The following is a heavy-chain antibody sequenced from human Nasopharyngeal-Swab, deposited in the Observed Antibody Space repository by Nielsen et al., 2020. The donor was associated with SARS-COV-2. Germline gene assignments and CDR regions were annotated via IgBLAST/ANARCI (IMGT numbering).Heavy chain of an antibody. CDR1: GGTFSSYA. CDR2: IIPIFGTA. Sequence: SVKVSCKASGGTFSSYAISWVRQAPGQGLEWMGGIIPIFGTANYAQKFQGRVTITADKSTSTAYMELSSLRSEDTAVYYRAREESIRGYSGYDPYYMDVWGKGTTVTVSS. J-gene: IGHJ6*03. D-gene: IGHD5-12*01. V-gene: IGHV1-69*06. CDR3: AREESIRGYSGYDPYYMDV.